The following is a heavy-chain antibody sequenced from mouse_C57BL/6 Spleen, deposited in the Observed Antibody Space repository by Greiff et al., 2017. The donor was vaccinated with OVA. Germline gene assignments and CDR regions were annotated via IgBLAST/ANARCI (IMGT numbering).Heavy chain of an antibody. V-gene: IGHV1-54*01. CDR3: ARAKSTVVGLDY. D-gene: IGHD1-1*01. J-gene: IGHJ2*01. CDR2: INPGSGGT. CDR1: GYAFTTSL. Sequence: QVQLQQSGAELVRPGTSVKVSCKASGYAFTTSLIEWVKQRPGQGLEWIGVINPGSGGTNYNEKFKGKATLTADKSSSTAYMQLSSLTSEDSAVYFCARAKSTVVGLDYWGQGTTRTGSA.